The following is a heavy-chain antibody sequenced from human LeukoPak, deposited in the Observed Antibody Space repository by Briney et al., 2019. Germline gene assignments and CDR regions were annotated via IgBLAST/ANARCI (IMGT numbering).Heavy chain of an antibody. CDR2: ISGSGNYI. J-gene: IGHJ2*01. V-gene: IGHV3-21*01. CDR1: GFTFSSYS. Sequence: GGSLRLSCAASGFTFSSYSMSWVRQAPGQGLEWISSISGSGNYIYYADSVKGRFTMSRDNTKNSLFLQMTSLRAEDTAVYFCARDPPYSYGDYVYWHFDLWGRGTLVTVSS. CDR3: ARDPPYSYGDYVYWHFDL. D-gene: IGHD4-17*01.